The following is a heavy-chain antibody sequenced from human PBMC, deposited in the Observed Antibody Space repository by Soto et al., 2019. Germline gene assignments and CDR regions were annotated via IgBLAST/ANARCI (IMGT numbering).Heavy chain of an antibody. J-gene: IGHJ3*02. D-gene: IGHD2-8*01. Sequence: GGSLRLSCAASEFTFSSYIMNWVRQAPGKGLEWVSSISSSSSYIYYADSVKGRFTISRDNAKNSLYLQMNSLRAEDTAVYYCAREHCTNGVCYTFGAFDIWGQGTMVTVSS. CDR3: AREHCTNGVCYTFGAFDI. V-gene: IGHV3-21*01. CDR2: ISSSSSYI. CDR1: EFTFSSYI.